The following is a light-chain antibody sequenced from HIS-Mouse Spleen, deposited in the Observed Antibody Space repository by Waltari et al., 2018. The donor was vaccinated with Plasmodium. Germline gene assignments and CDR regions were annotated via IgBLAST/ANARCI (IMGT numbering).Light chain of an antibody. J-gene: IGKJ3*01. CDR1: QSVTSSN. CDR3: QQYNNWSFT. V-gene: IGKV3-15*01. Sequence: EIVMTQSPATLSVSPGERATLSCRASQSVTSSNLAWYQQKPGQAPRLLIYGASTRATGIPARFSGSGSGTEFTLTISSLQSEDFAVYYCQQYNNWSFTFGPGTKVDIK. CDR2: GAS.